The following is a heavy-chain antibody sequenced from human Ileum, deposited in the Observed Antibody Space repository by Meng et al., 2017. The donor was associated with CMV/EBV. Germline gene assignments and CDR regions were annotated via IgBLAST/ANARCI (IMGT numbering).Heavy chain of an antibody. CDR1: GYNFRDYG. V-gene: IGHV1-18*01. CDR2: IRGDNGNT. CDR3: ARGKPNLVGATGFDH. D-gene: IGHD1-26*01. J-gene: IGHJ4*02. Sequence: VQSGMEVKKTGDSVIVSCKASGYNFRDYGVTWVRQVPGQGLEWMGWIRGDNGNTNYAQKFQGRVTMTTDTFTRTAYMQLRTLRSDDSAMYYCARGKPNLVGATGFDHWGQGTLVTVSS.